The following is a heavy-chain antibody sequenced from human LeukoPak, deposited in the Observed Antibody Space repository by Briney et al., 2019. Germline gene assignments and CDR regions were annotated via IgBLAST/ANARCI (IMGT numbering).Heavy chain of an antibody. CDR1: GFTFDDYA. CDR2: ISWNSGSI. CDR3: AKDGGYCSSTSCYTFDY. Sequence: SLRLSCAASGFTFDDYAMHWVRQAPGKGLEWVSGISWNSGSIGYADSVKGRFTISRDNAKNSLYLQMNSLRAEDTALYYCAKDGGYCSSTSCYTFDYWGQGTLLTVSS. D-gene: IGHD2-2*02. J-gene: IGHJ4*02. V-gene: IGHV3-9*01.